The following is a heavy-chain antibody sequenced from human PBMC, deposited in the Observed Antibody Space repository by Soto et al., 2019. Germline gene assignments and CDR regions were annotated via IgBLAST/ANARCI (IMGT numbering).Heavy chain of an antibody. J-gene: IGHJ5*02. Sequence: EVQLVDSGGGLIQPGGSLRLSCAASGFSVSSSHMNWVRQAPGKGPEWVSVIYSGGSTYYAVSVKGRFTISRDNSKNTVYRQLNSLRAEDTAVYYCARLGPEGSGSYSFRYNWFDPWGQGTLVTVSS. CDR2: IYSGGST. D-gene: IGHD3-10*01. V-gene: IGHV3-53*01. CDR1: GFSVSSSH. CDR3: ARLGPEGSGSYSFRYNWFDP.